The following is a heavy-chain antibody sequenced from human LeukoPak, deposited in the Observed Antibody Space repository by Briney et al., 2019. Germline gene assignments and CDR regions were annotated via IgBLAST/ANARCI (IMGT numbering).Heavy chain of an antibody. J-gene: IGHJ4*02. Sequence: PSETLSLTCTVSGGSISSSFYYWGWLRQPPGTGLEWIGSTYYSGTTYYKPSLKSRVSVSVDTSKNQLSLNLTSVTAADTALYYCARHGYYYYTSGYFGYWGQGILVTVSS. D-gene: IGHD3-22*01. V-gene: IGHV4-39*01. CDR1: GGSISSSFYY. CDR2: TYYSGTT. CDR3: ARHGYYYYTSGYFGY.